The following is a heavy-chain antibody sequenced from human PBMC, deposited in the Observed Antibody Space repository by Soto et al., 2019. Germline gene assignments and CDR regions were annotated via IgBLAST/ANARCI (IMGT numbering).Heavy chain of an antibody. D-gene: IGHD3-22*01. Sequence: SVKVSCKASGGTFSSYAISWVRQAPGQGPEWMGGIIPIFGTANYAQKFQGRVTITADESTSTAYMEPSSLRSEDTAVYYCARPGDHYYDSSGYFDYWGQGTLVTVSS. CDR1: GGTFSSYA. V-gene: IGHV1-69*13. CDR3: ARPGDHYYDSSGYFDY. CDR2: IIPIFGTA. J-gene: IGHJ4*02.